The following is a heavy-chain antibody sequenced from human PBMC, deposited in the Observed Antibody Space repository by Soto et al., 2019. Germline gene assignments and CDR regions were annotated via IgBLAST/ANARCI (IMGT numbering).Heavy chain of an antibody. Sequence: QVQLVQSGAEVKTPGASVKISCKASGYTFTRYTMNWVRQAPGQRLERMGWINPDNGNTKSSQKFQDRVIITRDTSASTAYMDLSSLRSEDTAVYYCARGIATGQLDPWGQGTLVTVSS. CDR3: ARGIATGQLDP. D-gene: IGHD2-15*01. J-gene: IGHJ5*02. CDR2: INPDNGNT. V-gene: IGHV1-3*01. CDR1: GYTFTRYT.